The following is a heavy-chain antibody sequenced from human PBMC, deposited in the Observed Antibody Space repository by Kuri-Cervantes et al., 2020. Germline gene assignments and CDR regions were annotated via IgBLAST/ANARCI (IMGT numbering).Heavy chain of an antibody. Sequence: GGSLRLSCAASGFTFSDYYMSWIRQAPGKGLEWVSYISSSGSTIYYADSVKGRSTISRDNAKNSLYLQMNSLRAEDTAVYYCARQRFDWLSHYYYYYGMDVWGQGTTVTVSS. J-gene: IGHJ6*02. CDR3: ARQRFDWLSHYYYYYGMDV. D-gene: IGHD3-9*01. CDR1: GFTFSDYY. CDR2: ISSSGSTI. V-gene: IGHV3-11*01.